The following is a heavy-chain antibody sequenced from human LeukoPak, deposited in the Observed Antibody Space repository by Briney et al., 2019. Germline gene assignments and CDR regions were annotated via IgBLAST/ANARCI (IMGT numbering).Heavy chain of an antibody. Sequence: SETLSLTCSVSGESIKSTSNYWAWVRQPRRKGLEWIGHIYYSTNTYYNSSLKSRVTISDDTSKNQVSLSLRSVTATDTALYFCVRRVAGTFYFDKWGEGSLVSVSS. V-gene: IGHV4-39*01. J-gene: IGHJ4*02. CDR2: IYYSTNT. CDR1: GESIKSTSNY. CDR3: VRRVAGTFYFDK. D-gene: IGHD6-19*01.